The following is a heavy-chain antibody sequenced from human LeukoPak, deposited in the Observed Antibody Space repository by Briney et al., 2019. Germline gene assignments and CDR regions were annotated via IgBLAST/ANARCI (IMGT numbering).Heavy chain of an antibody. V-gene: IGHV4-59*12. J-gene: IGHJ4*02. D-gene: IGHD3-3*02. Sequence: PSETLSLTCTVSGGPFSSYYWSWIRQPPGKGLEWIGYIYYTGSANYNPSLKSRVTMSVDTSKNQFSLKLSSVTAADTAVYYCARQRADRIFEVVMGFGLDYWGRGTLVTVSS. CDR1: GGPFSSYY. CDR3: ARQRADRIFEVVMGFGLDY. CDR2: IYYTGSA.